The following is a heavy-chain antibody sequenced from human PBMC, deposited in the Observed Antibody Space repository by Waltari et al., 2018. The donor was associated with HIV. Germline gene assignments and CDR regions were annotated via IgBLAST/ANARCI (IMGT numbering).Heavy chain of an antibody. CDR2: IYYSGST. Sequence: QLQLQESGPGLVKPSETLSLTCTVSGGSISSSSYYWGWIRQPPGKGLEWIGSIYYSGSTYYNPSLKSRVTISVDTSKNQFSLKLSSVTAADTAVYYCASGDDGDIVLMVYGPHAFDIWGQGTMVTVSS. D-gene: IGHD2-8*01. J-gene: IGHJ3*02. V-gene: IGHV4-39*01. CDR3: ASGDDGDIVLMVYGPHAFDI. CDR1: GGSISSSSYY.